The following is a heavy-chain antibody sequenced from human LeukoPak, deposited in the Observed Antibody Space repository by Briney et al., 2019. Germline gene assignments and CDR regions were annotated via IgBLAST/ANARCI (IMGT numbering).Heavy chain of an antibody. CDR1: GGSISSGDYY. CDR2: IYYSGST. J-gene: IGHJ5*02. D-gene: IGHD5-12*01. V-gene: IGHV4-30-4*01. CDR3: ARGYSGYDFNWFDP. Sequence: SQTLSLTCTVSGGSISSGDYYWSWVRQPPGKGLEWIGYIYYSGSTYYNPSLKSRVTISVDTSKNQFSLKLSSVTAADTAVYYCARGYSGYDFNWFDPWGQGTLVTVSS.